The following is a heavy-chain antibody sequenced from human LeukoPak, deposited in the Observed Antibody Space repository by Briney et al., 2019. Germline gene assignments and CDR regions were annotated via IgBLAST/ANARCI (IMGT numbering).Heavy chain of an antibody. V-gene: IGHV1-2*02. CDR3: ARVGDGGSYSQIGY. D-gene: IGHD1-26*01. Sequence: GASVKVSCEASGYTFTGYYMHWVRQAPGQGLEWMGWINPNSGGTNYAQKFQGRVTMTRDTSISTAYMELSRLRSDDTAVYYCARVGDGGSYSQIGYWGQGTLVTVSS. J-gene: IGHJ4*02. CDR1: GYTFTGYY. CDR2: INPNSGGT.